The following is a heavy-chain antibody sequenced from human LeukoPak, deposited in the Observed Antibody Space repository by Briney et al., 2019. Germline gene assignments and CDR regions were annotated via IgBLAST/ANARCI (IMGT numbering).Heavy chain of an antibody. Sequence: GGSLRLSCAASGFTFSSYWMHWVRQAPGKGLVWVSRIKSDGSGTSYADSVKGRFTISRDNAKNTLYLQMNSLRAEDAAVYYCARGSDSSGWYSSFDYWGQGTLVTVSS. CDR3: ARGSDSSGWYSSFDY. CDR2: IKSDGSGT. CDR1: GFTFSSYW. J-gene: IGHJ4*02. D-gene: IGHD6-19*01. V-gene: IGHV3-74*01.